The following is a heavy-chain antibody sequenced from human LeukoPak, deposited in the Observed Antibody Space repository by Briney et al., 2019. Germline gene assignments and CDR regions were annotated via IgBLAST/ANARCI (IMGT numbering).Heavy chain of an antibody. CDR3: ADGGFDY. Sequence: GGSLRLSCAASGFTFSSYAMHWVRQAPGKGLEWVAKIKQDGSEKYYVDSVKGRFTISRDNAKNSLYLQMNSLRVEDTAVYYCADGGFDYWGQGTLVTVSP. CDR1: GFTFSSYA. CDR2: IKQDGSEK. D-gene: IGHD3-16*01. V-gene: IGHV3-7*01. J-gene: IGHJ4*02.